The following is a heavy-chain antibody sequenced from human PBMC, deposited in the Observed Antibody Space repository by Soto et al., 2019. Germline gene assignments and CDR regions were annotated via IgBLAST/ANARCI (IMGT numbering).Heavy chain of an antibody. Sequence: ASVKVSCKASGGTFSSYTINWVRQAPGQGLEWMGGIIPIFGTTNYAKKFQGRVTITADESTSTAYMELSSLRSEDTAVYYCARYASSGNNSVWYTFDPWGQGTLVTVSS. V-gene: IGHV1-69*13. CDR1: GGTFSSYT. CDR2: IIPIFGTT. D-gene: IGHD6-19*01. J-gene: IGHJ5*02. CDR3: ARYASSGNNSVWYTFDP.